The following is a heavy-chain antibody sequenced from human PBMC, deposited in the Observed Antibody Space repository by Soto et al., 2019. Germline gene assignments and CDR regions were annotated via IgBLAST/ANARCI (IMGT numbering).Heavy chain of an antibody. CDR1: GFTFSIYA. CDR2: ISGSGGST. V-gene: IGHV3-23*01. Sequence: ESGGGLVQPGGSLRLSCAASGFTFSIYAMSWVRQAPGKGLEWVSSISGSGGSTYHADSVKGRFTISRDNSKNTLYLQMNSLRAEDTAVYYCAKDAVTNWYFDLWGRGTLVTVSS. J-gene: IGHJ2*01. D-gene: IGHD4-17*01. CDR3: AKDAVTNWYFDL.